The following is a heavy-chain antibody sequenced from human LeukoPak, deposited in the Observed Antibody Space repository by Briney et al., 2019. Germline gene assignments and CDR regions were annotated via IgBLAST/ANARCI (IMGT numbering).Heavy chain of an antibody. J-gene: IGHJ4*02. CDR2: IHTSGTT. Sequence: PSETLSLTCTVSGGSISSYYWTWIWRPAGKGLEWIVGIHTSGTTNHNPSLKSRVTMSLDTSNNQFSLKLSSVTAADTAVYYCARETEVPGGRSWDFWGQGTLVTVSS. CDR1: GGSISSYY. D-gene: IGHD6-19*01. CDR3: ARETEVPGGRSWDF. V-gene: IGHV4-4*07.